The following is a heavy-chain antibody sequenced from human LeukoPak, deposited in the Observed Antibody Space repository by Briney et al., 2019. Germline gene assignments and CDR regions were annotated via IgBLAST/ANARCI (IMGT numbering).Heavy chain of an antibody. J-gene: IGHJ4*02. CDR1: GYTFTGYY. D-gene: IGHD3-10*01. Sequence: GASVKVSCKASGYTFTGYYMHWVRQAPGQGLEWMGRINPNSGGTNYAQKFQGRVTMTRDTSISTAYMELSRLRSDDTAVYYCARDKGFTMVRGVIGYWGQETLVTVSS. V-gene: IGHV1-2*06. CDR3: ARDKGFTMVRGVIGY. CDR2: INPNSGGT.